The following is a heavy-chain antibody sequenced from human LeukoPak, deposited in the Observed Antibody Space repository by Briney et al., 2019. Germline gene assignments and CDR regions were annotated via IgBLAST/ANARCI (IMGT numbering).Heavy chain of an antibody. J-gene: IGHJ4*02. V-gene: IGHV3-7*01. Sequence: PGGSLRLSCAASAFTFSTYSMNWVRQAPGKGLEWVANIKQDGSEKYYVDSVKGRFTISRDNAKNSLYLQMNSLRAEDTAVYYCARDPRYTVTTDYWGQGTLVTVSS. CDR1: AFTFSTYS. D-gene: IGHD4-17*01. CDR3: ARDPRYTVTTDY. CDR2: IKQDGSEK.